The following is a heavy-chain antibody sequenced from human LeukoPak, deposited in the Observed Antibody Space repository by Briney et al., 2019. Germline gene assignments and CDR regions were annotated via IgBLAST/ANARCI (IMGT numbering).Heavy chain of an antibody. V-gene: IGHV1-69*05. CDR3: ARAGYLVRGIITPDYLFKYMDV. D-gene: IGHD3-10*01. CDR1: GGTFSRNA. Sequence: ASVKVSCQASGGTFSRNAITWVRQAPGQGLEWMGGFIPVFGTSSSAEKFRGRVTFTTDEFTSTVYMELNSLRSEDTAVYYCARAGYLVRGIITPDYLFKYMDVWGKGTTVTVSS. CDR2: FIPVFGTS. J-gene: IGHJ6*03.